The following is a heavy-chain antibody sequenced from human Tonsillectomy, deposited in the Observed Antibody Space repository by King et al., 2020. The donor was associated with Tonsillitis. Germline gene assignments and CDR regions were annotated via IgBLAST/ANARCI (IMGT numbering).Heavy chain of an antibody. CDR2: IYWDDDK. CDR1: GFSLSTSGVG. Sequence: ITLKESGPTLVKPTQTLTLTCTFSGFSLSTSGVGVGWIRQPPGKALEWLALIYWDDDKRYSPSLKSRLTITKDTSKNQVVLTMTNMDPVDTATYYCAHSGVAVGSDYCLKDAFDIWGQGTMVTVSS. V-gene: IGHV2-5*02. J-gene: IGHJ3*02. CDR3: AHSGVAVGSDYCLKDAFDI. D-gene: IGHD3-22*01.